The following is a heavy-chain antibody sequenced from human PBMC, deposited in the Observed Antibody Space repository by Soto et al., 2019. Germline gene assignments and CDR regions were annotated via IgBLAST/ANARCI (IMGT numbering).Heavy chain of an antibody. D-gene: IGHD2-2*01. CDR3: ARGDVVVPAESAFDI. CDR1: GYTFTSYG. V-gene: IGHV1-18*01. CDR2: ISAYNGNT. J-gene: IGHJ3*02. Sequence: ASVKVSCKASGYTFTSYGISWVRQAPGQGLEWMGWISAYNGNTNYAQKLQGRVTMTTDTSTSTAYMELRSLRSDDTAVYYRARGDVVVPAESAFDIWGQGTMVTVSS.